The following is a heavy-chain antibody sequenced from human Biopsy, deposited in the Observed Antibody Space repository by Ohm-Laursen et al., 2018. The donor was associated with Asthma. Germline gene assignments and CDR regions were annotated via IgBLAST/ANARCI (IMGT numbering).Heavy chain of an antibody. Sequence: SLRLSCAASGFTFGSYGLHWVRQAPGKGLEWVADIWFDGSNKHSADSVKGRFTISRDNSKNTLYLQMNSLRAEDTALYYCGRERSYMVDYRGQGTLVIVSS. CDR3: GRERSYMVDY. CDR1: GFTFGSYG. D-gene: IGHD3-10*01. J-gene: IGHJ4*02. CDR2: IWFDGSNK. V-gene: IGHV3-33*01.